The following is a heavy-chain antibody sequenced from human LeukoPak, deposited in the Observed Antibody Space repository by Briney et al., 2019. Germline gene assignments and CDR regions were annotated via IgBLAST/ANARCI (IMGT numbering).Heavy chain of an antibody. J-gene: IGHJ5*02. CDR2: IYSGST. V-gene: IGHV4-59*08. D-gene: IGHD1-26*01. CDR3: ARHSGNHYDNWFAP. CDR1: GGSISTYY. Sequence: PSETLSLTCTVSGGSISTYYWICIRQPPGKALEWIGYIYSGSTNYNPSLKSRVTISVDTSKTQFSLKLSSVTAADTAVYYCARHSGNHYDNWFAPWGQGTLVTVSS.